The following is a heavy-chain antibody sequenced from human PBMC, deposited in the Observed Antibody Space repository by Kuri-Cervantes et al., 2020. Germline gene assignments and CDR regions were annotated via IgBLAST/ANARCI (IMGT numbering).Heavy chain of an antibody. V-gene: IGHV4-39*07. D-gene: IGHD6-13*01. Sequence: GSLRLSCAVSGGSISSSSYYWGWIRQPPGKGLEWIGSIYYSGSTNYNPSLKSRVTISVDTSKNQFSLKLSSVTAADTAVYYCARGIAAHRVSYYYYYMDVWGKGTTVTVSS. CDR3: ARGIAAHRVSYYYYYMDV. J-gene: IGHJ6*03. CDR2: IYYSGST. CDR1: GGSISSSSYY.